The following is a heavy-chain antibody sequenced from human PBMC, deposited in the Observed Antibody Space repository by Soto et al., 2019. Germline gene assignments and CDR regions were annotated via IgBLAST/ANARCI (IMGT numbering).Heavy chain of an antibody. CDR2: IYYSGST. CDR1: GGSISSYY. J-gene: IGHJ5*02. Sequence: SETLSLTCTVSGGSISSYYWSWIRQPPGKGLEWIGYIYYSGSTNYNPSLKSRVTISVDTSKNQFSLKLSSVTAADTAVYYCARISRDGYHSVAWSVPWCPATLVTV. V-gene: IGHV4-59*01. D-gene: IGHD5-12*01. CDR3: ARISRDGYHSVAWSVP.